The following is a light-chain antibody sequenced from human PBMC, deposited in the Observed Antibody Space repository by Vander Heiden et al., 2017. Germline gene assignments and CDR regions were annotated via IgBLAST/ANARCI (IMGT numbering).Light chain of an antibody. Sequence: DIQMTQSPSSLSASVGDRVTITCRASQSISSYLNWYQQKPGKAPKLLIYAASSLHSGVPSRFSGSGSGTDFTLTISRLQPEDFATYYCQQSDITPNTFGQGTKLEIK. CDR3: QQSDITPNT. J-gene: IGKJ2*01. V-gene: IGKV1-39*01. CDR2: AAS. CDR1: QSISSY.